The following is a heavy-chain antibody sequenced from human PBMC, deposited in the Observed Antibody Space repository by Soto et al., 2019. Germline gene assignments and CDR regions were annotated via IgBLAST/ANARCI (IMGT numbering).Heavy chain of an antibody. D-gene: IGHD2-8*01. CDR1: AGSISTINYY. Sequence: QVQLQESGPGLVRPAQTLSLTCTVSAGSISTINYYWSWIRQHPEKGLEWIGYISYSGSTFYHSSLKGRVTISPDTAKKPFSLTLTSVTAADTAVYSCARSAQWDGFDPWGQGTMVTVSS. J-gene: IGHJ3*01. CDR3: ARSAQWDGFDP. CDR2: ISYSGST. V-gene: IGHV4-31*03.